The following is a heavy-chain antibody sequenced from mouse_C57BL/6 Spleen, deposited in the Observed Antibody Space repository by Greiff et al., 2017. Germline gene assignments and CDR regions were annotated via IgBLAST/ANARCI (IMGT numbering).Heavy chain of an antibody. V-gene: IGHV1-42*01. CDR3: ARGEDYYFDY. CDR2: INPSTGGT. CDR1: GYSFTGYY. Sequence: VQLQQSGPELVKPGASVKISCKASGYSFTGYYMNWVKQSPEKSLEWIGEINPSTGGTTYNQKFKAKATLTVDKSSSTAYMQLKSLTSEDSAVYYCARGEDYYFDYWGQGTTLTVSS. J-gene: IGHJ2*01.